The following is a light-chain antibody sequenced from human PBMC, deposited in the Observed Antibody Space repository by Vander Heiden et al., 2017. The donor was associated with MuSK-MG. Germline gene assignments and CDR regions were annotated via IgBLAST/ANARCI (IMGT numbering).Light chain of an antibody. Sequence: DIVMTQSPLSLPVTPAEPPSISCRSSQSLLHSNGYNYLDWYLQKPGQSPQLLIYLGSNRASGVPDRFSGSGSGTDFTLKISRVEAEDVGVYYCMQALQTPQLTFGGGTKVEIK. CDR3: MQALQTPQLT. V-gene: IGKV2-28*01. CDR1: QSLLHSNGYNY. J-gene: IGKJ4*01. CDR2: LGS.